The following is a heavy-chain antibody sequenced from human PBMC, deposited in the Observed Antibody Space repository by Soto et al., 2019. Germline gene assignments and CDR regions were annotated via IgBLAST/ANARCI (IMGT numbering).Heavy chain of an antibody. CDR1: GGSISSHY. D-gene: IGHD3-22*01. CDR2: IYYSGST. CDR3: ASNLYYDSSGYYRSDAFDI. J-gene: IGHJ3*02. V-gene: IGHV4-59*11. Sequence: SETLSLTCTVSGGSISSHYWSWIRQPPGKALEWIGYIYYSGSTIYNPSLKSRVTISVDTSRNQFSLKLSSVTAADTAVYYCASNLYYDSSGYYRSDAFDIWGQGTMVTVSS.